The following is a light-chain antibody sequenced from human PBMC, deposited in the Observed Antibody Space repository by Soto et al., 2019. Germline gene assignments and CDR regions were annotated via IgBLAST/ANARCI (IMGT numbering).Light chain of an antibody. Sequence: DIQMTQSPSTLSASVGDTVTVTCRASQSIGRWLAWYQQKPGKAPKLLIFDASTLENGVPARFSGSRSGPEFSLTISSLQPDDFATYYCLQDYNYPQTFGQGTKV. CDR2: DAS. J-gene: IGKJ1*01. CDR3: LQDYNYPQT. V-gene: IGKV1-5*01. CDR1: QSIGRW.